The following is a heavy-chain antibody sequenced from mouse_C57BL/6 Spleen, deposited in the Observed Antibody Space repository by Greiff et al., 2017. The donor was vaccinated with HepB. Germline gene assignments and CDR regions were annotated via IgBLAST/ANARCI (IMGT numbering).Heavy chain of an antibody. CDR1: GYTFTDYE. CDR2: IDPETGGT. CDR3: ATRVALYFDY. V-gene: IGHV1-15*01. Sequence: QVQLQQSGAELVRPGASVTLSCKASGYTFTDYEMHWVKQTPVHGLEWIGAIDPETGGTAYNQKFKGKAILTADKSSSTAYMELRSLTSEDSAVYYCATRVALYFDYWGQGTTLTVSS. D-gene: IGHD1-3*01. J-gene: IGHJ2*01.